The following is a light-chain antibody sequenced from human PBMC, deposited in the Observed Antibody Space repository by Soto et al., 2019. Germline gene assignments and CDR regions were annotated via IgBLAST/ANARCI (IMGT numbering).Light chain of an antibody. CDR1: SSDVGSYNF. CDR3: CSFAGSGTPYV. V-gene: IGLV2-23*01. Sequence: QSALTQPASVSGSPGQSITISCTGTSSDVGSYNFVSWYQQHPGKAPKLMIYEGSKRPSGVSNRFSGSKSGNTASLTISGLQAEDEADYYCCSFAGSGTPYVFGTGTKVTVL. CDR2: EGS. J-gene: IGLJ1*01.